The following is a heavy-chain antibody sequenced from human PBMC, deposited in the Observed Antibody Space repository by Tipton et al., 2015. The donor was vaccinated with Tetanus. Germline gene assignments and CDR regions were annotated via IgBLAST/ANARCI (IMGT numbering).Heavy chain of an antibody. V-gene: IGHV3-30*05. J-gene: IGHJ3*02. D-gene: IGHD1-26*01. CDR2: ISSDGRDK. CDR1: GFTFSSYW. Sequence: RSLRLSCAASGFTFSSYWMSWVRQAPGKGLEWVAVISSDGRDKYYADSVKGRFTVSRDNSQNTLFLQMNSLRADGTAVYYCAREGRGWAFDIWGQGTMVTVSS. CDR3: AREGRGWAFDI.